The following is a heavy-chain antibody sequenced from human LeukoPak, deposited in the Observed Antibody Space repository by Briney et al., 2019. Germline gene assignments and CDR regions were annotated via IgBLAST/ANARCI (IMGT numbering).Heavy chain of an antibody. Sequence: GGSLRLSCVASGFTFSSYTMNWVRQAPGKGLEWVSLITSTSSYIYYTDSAKGRFTISSANAKNSLYLQINSGRAEDTAVYYCARPQGNIVMATNPFDYWGQGTLVTVSS. V-gene: IGHV3-21*01. D-gene: IGHD5-24*01. CDR2: ITSTSSYI. J-gene: IGHJ4*02. CDR3: ARPQGNIVMATNPFDY. CDR1: GFTFSSYT.